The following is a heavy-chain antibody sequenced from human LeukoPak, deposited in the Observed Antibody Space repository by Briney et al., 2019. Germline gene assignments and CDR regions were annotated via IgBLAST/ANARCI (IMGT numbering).Heavy chain of an antibody. Sequence: ASVKVSCKASGYTFTTYGISWVRQAPGQGLEWMGIINPSGGSTSYAQKFQGRVTMTRDTSTSSVYMELSSLRSEDTAVYYCAREWEGSELNDAFDIWGQGTMVTVSS. CDR3: AREWEGSELNDAFDI. CDR2: INPSGGST. J-gene: IGHJ3*02. CDR1: GYTFTTYG. D-gene: IGHD1-26*01. V-gene: IGHV1-46*01.